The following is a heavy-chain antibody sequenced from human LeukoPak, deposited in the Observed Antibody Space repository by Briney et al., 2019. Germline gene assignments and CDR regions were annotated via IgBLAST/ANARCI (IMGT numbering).Heavy chain of an antibody. CDR1: GGSFSGYY. Sequence: SETLSLTCAVYGGSFSGYYWSWTRQPPGKGLEWIGEINHSGSTNYNPSLKSRVTISVDTSKNQFSLKLSSVTAADTAVYYCARGLPPDYWGQGTLVTVSS. CDR3: ARGLPPDY. J-gene: IGHJ4*02. CDR2: INHSGST. V-gene: IGHV4-34*01.